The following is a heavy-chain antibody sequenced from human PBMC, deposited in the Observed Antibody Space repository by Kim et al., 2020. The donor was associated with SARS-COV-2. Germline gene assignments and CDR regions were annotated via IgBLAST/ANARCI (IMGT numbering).Heavy chain of an antibody. CDR2: IIPILGIA. CDR1: GGTFSSYA. D-gene: IGHD6-19*01. J-gene: IGHJ4*02. V-gene: IGHV1-69*04. CDR3: ARGAGSGWFPATFVC. Sequence: SVKVSCKASGGTFSSYAISWVRQAPGQGLEWMGRIIPILGIANYAQKFQGRVTITADKSTSTAYMELSSLRSEDTAVYYCARGAGSGWFPATFVCWGQGNPVTVSS.